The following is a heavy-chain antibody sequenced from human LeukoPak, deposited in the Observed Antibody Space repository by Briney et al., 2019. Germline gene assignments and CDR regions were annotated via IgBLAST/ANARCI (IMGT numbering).Heavy chain of an antibody. J-gene: IGHJ4*02. CDR1: GFTFSSYG. CDR2: ISYDGSNK. V-gene: IGHV3-30*18. Sequence: GGSLRLSCAASGFTFSSYGMHWVRQAPGKGLEWVAVISYDGSNKYYADSVKGRFTISRDNSKNTLYLQMNSLRAEDTAVYYCAKDLPPPYYDFWSGLPDYWGQGTLVTVSS. D-gene: IGHD3-3*01. CDR3: AKDLPPPYYDFWSGLPDY.